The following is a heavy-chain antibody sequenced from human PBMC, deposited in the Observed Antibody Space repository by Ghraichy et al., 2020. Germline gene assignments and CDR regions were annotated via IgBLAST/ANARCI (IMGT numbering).Heavy chain of an antibody. CDR2: IRFDESNI. D-gene: IGHD1-1*01. V-gene: IGHV3-30*02. CDR3: VKGQLGPAMLH. Sequence: GGSLRLSCAASGFTFSNYGMHWVRQAPGKGLDWVAFIRFDESNIYYKDSLKGRFTISRDNSKNTLYLQMNSLRPTETAVYYCVKGQLGPAMLHGGQGTLVPVPS. J-gene: IGHJ4*02. CDR1: GFTFSNYG.